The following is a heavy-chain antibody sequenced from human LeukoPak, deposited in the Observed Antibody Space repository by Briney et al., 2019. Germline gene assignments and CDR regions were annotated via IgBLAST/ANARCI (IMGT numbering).Heavy chain of an antibody. D-gene: IGHD3-10*01. Sequence: SETLSLTCTVSGDSISNYYWTWIRQPPGKGLEWIGYIYYTGQTKYNPSLESRVTISVDTSRGHFSLRLTSVTAADTAIYYCARGGGDYNGPGDWFDPWGQGTLVTVSS. V-gene: IGHV4-59*01. J-gene: IGHJ5*02. CDR2: IYYTGQT. CDR1: GDSISNYY. CDR3: ARGGGDYNGPGDWFDP.